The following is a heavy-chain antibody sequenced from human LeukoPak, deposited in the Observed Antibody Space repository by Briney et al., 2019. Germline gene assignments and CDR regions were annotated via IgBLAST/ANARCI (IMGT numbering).Heavy chain of an antibody. V-gene: IGHV3-21*01. CDR1: GFTFSTYS. CDR2: ISSSSSYI. J-gene: IGHJ4*02. CDR3: AREVGGDHAY. D-gene: IGHD3-10*01. Sequence: GGSLRLSCAASGFTFSTYSMNWVRQAPGKGLEWVSSISSSSSYIYYADSVKGRFTISRDNAKNSLYLQMNSLRAEDTAVYYCAREVGGDHAYWGQGTLVTVSS.